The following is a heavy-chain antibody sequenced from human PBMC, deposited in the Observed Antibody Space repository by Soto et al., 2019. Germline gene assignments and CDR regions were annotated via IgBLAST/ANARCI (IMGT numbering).Heavy chain of an antibody. D-gene: IGHD2-2*01. J-gene: IGHJ5*02. CDR2: ISAYNGNT. Sequence: ASVKVSCKASGYTFTSYGISWVRQAPGQGLEWMGWISAYNGNTNYAQKLQGRGTMTTDTSTSTAYMELRSLRSDDTAVYYCGTSPLGYCGSTRCQGAKSPGFDPWGQGTLVTVSS. V-gene: IGHV1-18*01. CDR3: GTSPLGYCGSTRCQGAKSPGFDP. CDR1: GYTFTSYG.